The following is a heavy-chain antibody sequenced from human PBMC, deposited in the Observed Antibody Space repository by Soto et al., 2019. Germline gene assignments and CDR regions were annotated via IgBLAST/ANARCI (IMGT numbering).Heavy chain of an antibody. Sequence: QLQLQESGPGLVKPSETLSLTFTVSGGSISSSSYYWGWIRQPPGKGLEWIGSIYYSGSTYYNPSLKSRVTISVDTSKNQFSLKLSSVTAADTAVYYCARESLYRNWFDPWGQGTLVTVSS. CDR2: IYYSGST. CDR1: GGSISSSSYY. V-gene: IGHV4-39*02. CDR3: ARESLYRNWFDP. J-gene: IGHJ5*02.